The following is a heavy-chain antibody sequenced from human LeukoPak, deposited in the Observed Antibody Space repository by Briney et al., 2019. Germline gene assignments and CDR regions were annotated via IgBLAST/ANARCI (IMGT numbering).Heavy chain of an antibody. Sequence: SVKLSCKASGGTFSSYAISWVRQAPGQGLEWMGGIIPIFGTANYAQKFQGRVTITTDESTSTAYMELSSLRSEDTAVYYCASAPRYSSSWYRVLTYFDYWGQGTLVTVSS. CDR2: IIPIFGTA. CDR1: GGTFSSYA. V-gene: IGHV1-69*05. D-gene: IGHD6-13*01. J-gene: IGHJ4*02. CDR3: ASAPRYSSSWYRVLTYFDY.